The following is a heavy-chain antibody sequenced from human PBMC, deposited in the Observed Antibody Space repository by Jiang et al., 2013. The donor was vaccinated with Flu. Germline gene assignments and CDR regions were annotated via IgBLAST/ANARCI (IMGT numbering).Heavy chain of an antibody. J-gene: IGHJ5*02. CDR2: TYYRSKWYN. Sequence: SGDSVSSNSAAWNWIRQSPSRGLEWLGRTYYRSKWYNDYAVSVKSRITINPDTSKNQFSLQLNSVTPEDTAVYYCARASSYYDSSGYSTSNWFDPWGQGTLVTVSS. V-gene: IGHV6-1*01. CDR1: GDSVSSNSAA. D-gene: IGHD3-22*01. CDR3: ARASSYYDSSGYSTSNWFDP.